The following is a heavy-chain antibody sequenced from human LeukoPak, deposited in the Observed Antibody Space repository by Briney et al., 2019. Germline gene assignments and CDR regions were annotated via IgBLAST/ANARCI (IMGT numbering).Heavy chain of an antibody. CDR2: IIPILGIA. V-gene: IGHV1-69*04. CDR3: ARGFIVTTPPYYYYGMDV. D-gene: IGHD4-11*01. Sequence: SVKVSCKASGGTFSSYAISWVRQAPGQGLEWMGRIIPILGIANYAQKFQGRVTITADKSTSTAYMELSSLRSEDTAVYYCARGFIVTTPPYYYYGMDVWGQGTTVTVSS. CDR1: GGTFSSYA. J-gene: IGHJ6*02.